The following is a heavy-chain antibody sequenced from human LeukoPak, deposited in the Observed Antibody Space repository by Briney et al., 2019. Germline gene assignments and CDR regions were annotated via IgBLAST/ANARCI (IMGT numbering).Heavy chain of an antibody. D-gene: IGHD5-18*01. CDR1: GYTFTDYY. V-gene: IGHV1-2*06. J-gene: IGHJ4*02. CDR2: INPDSGDT. CDR3: AAQGYSYYYYFDY. Sequence: VASVKVSCKASGYTFTDYYMHWVRQAPGQGLEWMGRINPDSGDTNYAQHFQGRVTMTRDTSISTAYMELSSLRSEDTAVYYCAAQGYSYYYYFDYWGQGTLVTVSS.